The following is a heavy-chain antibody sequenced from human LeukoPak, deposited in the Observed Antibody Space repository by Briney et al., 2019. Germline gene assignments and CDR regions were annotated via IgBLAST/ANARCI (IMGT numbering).Heavy chain of an antibody. CDR1: GCNVDRYT. Sequence: GGSLRLSCVTSGCNVDRYTIHWVRQAPGKGLEWVSLAGWAGGTTFYSDSVRGRFTISRDSGRKSVYLQMNSLTTDDTAFYFCAKELDTMFFDYWGQGALVTVSS. CDR3: AKELDTMFFDY. D-gene: IGHD3-10*02. CDR2: AGWAGGTT. J-gene: IGHJ4*02. V-gene: IGHV3-43*01.